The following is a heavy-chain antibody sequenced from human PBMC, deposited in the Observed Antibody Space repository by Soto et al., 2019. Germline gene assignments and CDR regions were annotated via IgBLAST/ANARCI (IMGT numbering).Heavy chain of an antibody. CDR1: GYTFTSYG. D-gene: IGHD3-10*01. CDR2: ISAYNGNT. J-gene: IGHJ6*02. Sequence: GASVKVSCKASGYTFTSYGISWVRQAPGQGIEWMGWISAYNGNTNYAQKLQGRVTMTTDTSTSTAYMELRSLRSDDTAVYYCARDEGPLWFGEFYGMDFWGQGTTVTVSS. CDR3: ARDEGPLWFGEFYGMDF. V-gene: IGHV1-18*01.